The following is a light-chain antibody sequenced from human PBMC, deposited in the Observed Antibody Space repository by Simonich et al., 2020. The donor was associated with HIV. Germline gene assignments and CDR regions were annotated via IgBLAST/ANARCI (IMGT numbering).Light chain of an antibody. Sequence: QSALTQPRSVSGSPGQSVSISCTGTSSDCGSYSLVSWYQQHPGKAPKPLIYDGSKRPSGVSNRFSGSLSGNTASLTISGLQAEDEADYYCCSYAGSSTWVFGGGTKLTVL. V-gene: IGLV2-23*01. CDR1: SSDCGSYSL. J-gene: IGLJ3*02. CDR2: DGS. CDR3: CSYAGSSTWV.